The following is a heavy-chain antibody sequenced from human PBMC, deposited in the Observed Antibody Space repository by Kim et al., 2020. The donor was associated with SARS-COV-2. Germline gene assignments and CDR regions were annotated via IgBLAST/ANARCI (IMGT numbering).Heavy chain of an antibody. V-gene: IGHV3-7*01. CDR1: GFTFRNYW. CDR2: MYQDGSEN. D-gene: IGHD6-6*01. J-gene: IGHJ4*02. CDR3: AKDGSSPWNY. Sequence: GGSLRLSCAASGFTFRNYWMAWVRQAPGKGLEWVASMYQDGSENYYIDSVKGRFTISRDNSKRTLFLQMNTLRAEDTGVYYCAKDGSSPWNYGGQGTLVT.